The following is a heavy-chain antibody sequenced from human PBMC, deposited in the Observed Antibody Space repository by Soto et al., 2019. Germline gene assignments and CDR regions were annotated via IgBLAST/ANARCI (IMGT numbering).Heavy chain of an antibody. J-gene: IGHJ6*03. Sequence: PGGSLRLSCAASGFTFSSYSMNWVRQAPGKGLEWVSYISSSSSTIYYADSVKGRFTISRDNAKNSLYLQMNSLRAEDTAVYYCARARYNYYMDVWGKGTTVTVSS. CDR2: ISSSSSTI. D-gene: IGHD1-20*01. CDR1: GFTFSSYS. CDR3: ARARYNYYMDV. V-gene: IGHV3-48*01.